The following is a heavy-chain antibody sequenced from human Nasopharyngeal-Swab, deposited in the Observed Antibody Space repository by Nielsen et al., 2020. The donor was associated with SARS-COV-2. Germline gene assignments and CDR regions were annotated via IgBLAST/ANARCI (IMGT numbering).Heavy chain of an antibody. CDR3: VGSSWYGDYYYYYGMDV. Sequence: GSLRLPCTVSGGSISSSSYYWGRIRQPPGKGLEWIGSIYYSGSTYYNPSLKSRVTISVDTSKNQFSLKLSSVTAADTAVYYCVGSSWYGDYYYYYGMDVWGQGTTVTVSS. J-gene: IGHJ6*02. CDR1: GGSISSSSYY. CDR2: IYYSGST. D-gene: IGHD6-13*01. V-gene: IGHV4-39*07.